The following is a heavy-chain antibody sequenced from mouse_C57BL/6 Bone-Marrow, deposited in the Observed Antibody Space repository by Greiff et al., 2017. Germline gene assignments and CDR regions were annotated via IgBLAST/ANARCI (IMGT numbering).Heavy chain of an antibody. CDR3: SRFYYGSRN. CDR2: IYPGSGST. J-gene: IGHJ3*01. D-gene: IGHD1-1*01. CDR1: GYTFTSYW. Sequence: QVHVKQPGAELVKPGASVKMSCKASGYTFTSYWITWVKQRPGQGLEWIGDIYPGSGSTNYNEKFKSKATLTVDTSSSTAYMQLSSLTSEDSAVYYCSRFYYGSRNWCQGTLVTVSA. V-gene: IGHV1-55*01.